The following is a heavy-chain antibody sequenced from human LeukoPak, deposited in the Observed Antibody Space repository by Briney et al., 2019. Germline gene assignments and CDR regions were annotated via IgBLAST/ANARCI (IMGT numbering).Heavy chain of an antibody. J-gene: IGHJ4*02. Sequence: GGSLRLSCAASGFTFSSYEMNWARQAPGKGLEWVSYISSSGSTIYYADSVKGRFTISRDNAKNSLYLQMNSLRAEDTAVYYCARETYYYGSGSYNDYWGQGTLVTVSS. CDR3: ARETYYYGSGSYNDY. V-gene: IGHV3-48*03. D-gene: IGHD3-10*01. CDR1: GFTFSSYE. CDR2: ISSSGSTI.